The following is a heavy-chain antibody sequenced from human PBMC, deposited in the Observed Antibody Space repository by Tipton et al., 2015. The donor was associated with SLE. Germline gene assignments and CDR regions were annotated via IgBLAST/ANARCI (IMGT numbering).Heavy chain of an antibody. Sequence: AGLVKPSETLSLTCTVSGGSISSYYWSWIRQPPGKGLEWIGEINHSGSTNYNPSLKSRVTISVDTSKNQFSLKLSAVTAADTAVYYCARVRITMVRGVYYYMDVWGKGTTVTVSS. CDR3: ARVRITMVRGVYYYMDV. CDR2: INHSGST. CDR1: GGSISSYY. D-gene: IGHD3-10*01. J-gene: IGHJ6*03. V-gene: IGHV4-34*01.